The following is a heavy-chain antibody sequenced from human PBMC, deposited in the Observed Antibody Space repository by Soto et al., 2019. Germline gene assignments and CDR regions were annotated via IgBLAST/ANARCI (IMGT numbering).Heavy chain of an antibody. J-gene: IGHJ5*02. V-gene: IGHV4-59*01. CDR1: GGSISSYY. D-gene: IGHD6-13*01. CDR2: IYYSGST. Sequence: ERLCITGPVSGGSISSYYWSWIRQPPGKGLEWIGYIYYSGSTNYNPSLKSRVTISVDTSKNQFSLKLSSVTAADTAVYYCAREVRMAAGTDNWFDPWGQGTLVTVYS. CDR3: AREVRMAAGTDNWFDP.